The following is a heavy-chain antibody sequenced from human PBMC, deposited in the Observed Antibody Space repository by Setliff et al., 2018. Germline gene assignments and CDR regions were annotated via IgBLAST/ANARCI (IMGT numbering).Heavy chain of an antibody. V-gene: IGHV4-61*05. CDR3: ARAVDSGAYFPFWYFDL. D-gene: IGHD3-22*01. J-gene: IGHJ2*01. CDR2: RSARGDA. Sequence: SETLSLTCTVSGGSISSRSYYWGWIRQPPGKGLEWIGYRSARGDANSNPSLRSRLTMSLDTSKSQFSLTLTSVTAADTAIYFCARAVDSGAYFPFWYFDLWGRGTLVTVSS. CDR1: GGSISSRSYY.